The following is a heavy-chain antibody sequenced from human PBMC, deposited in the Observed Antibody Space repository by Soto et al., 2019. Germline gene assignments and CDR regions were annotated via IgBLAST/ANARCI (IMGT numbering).Heavy chain of an antibody. V-gene: IGHV1-24*01. CDR2: FDPEDGET. D-gene: IGHD3-22*01. CDR1: VYPLTEWS. Sequence: GAXVSVSFTLSVYPLTEWSIDWLRQAPGKGLEWMGGFDPEDGETIYAQKFQGRVTMTEDTSTDTAYMELSSLRYEDTAVYYCATLTAWNYYDSSGYYIDDWGHGTLVTVSS. CDR3: ATLTAWNYYDSSGYYIDD. J-gene: IGHJ4*01.